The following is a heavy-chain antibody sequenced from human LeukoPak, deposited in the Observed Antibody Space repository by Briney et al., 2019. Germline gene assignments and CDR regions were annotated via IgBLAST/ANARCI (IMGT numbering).Heavy chain of an antibody. J-gene: IGHJ4*02. CDR3: ATGGANFYSFDS. V-gene: IGHV4-39*01. CDR2: IYYSGAA. Sequence: ASETLSLTCTASGGSISGISYYWGLIRQPPGKGLEWIGSIYYSGAAYYNPSLKSRVTVSVDTSNNQLFLKLSSVTAADTAVYYCATGGANFYSFDSWGQGTLVTVSS. CDR1: GGSISGISYY. D-gene: IGHD4/OR15-4a*01.